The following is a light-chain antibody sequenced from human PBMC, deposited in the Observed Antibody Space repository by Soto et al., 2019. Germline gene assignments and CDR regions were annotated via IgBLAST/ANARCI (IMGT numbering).Light chain of an antibody. Sequence: EIVMTQSPATLSVSPGERATLSCRASQSVSNNYLAWYQQKPGQAPRLLIYGASSRATGVPDRFSGSGSGTDFTLTISRLEPEDLAVYYCQQYGSSPLTFGGGTKVDIK. CDR2: GAS. CDR3: QQYGSSPLT. J-gene: IGKJ4*01. V-gene: IGKV3-20*01. CDR1: QSVSNNY.